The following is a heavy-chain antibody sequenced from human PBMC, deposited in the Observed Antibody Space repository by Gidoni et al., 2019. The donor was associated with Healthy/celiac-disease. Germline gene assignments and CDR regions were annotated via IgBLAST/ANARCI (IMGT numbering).Heavy chain of an antibody. CDR1: GFTFSSYG. Sequence: QVQLVESGGGVVQPGRSLRLSCAASGFTFSSYGMHWVRQAPGKGLEWVAVIWYDGSNKYYADSVKGRFTISRDNSKNTLYLQMNSLRAEDTAVYYCARDDLSRDGYKYLFDYWGQGTLVTVSS. D-gene: IGHD5-12*01. V-gene: IGHV3-33*01. J-gene: IGHJ4*02. CDR3: ARDDLSRDGYKYLFDY. CDR2: IWYDGSNK.